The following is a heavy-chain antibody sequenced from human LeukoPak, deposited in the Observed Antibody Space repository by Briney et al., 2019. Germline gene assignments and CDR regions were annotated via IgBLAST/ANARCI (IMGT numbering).Heavy chain of an antibody. CDR3: AKEFHGDFPGY. V-gene: IGHV3-23*01. CDR1: GFTFSSYA. J-gene: IGHJ4*02. Sequence: GGSLRLSCAASGFTFSSYAMSWVRQAPGKGLEWVSAISGSGGSTYYTDFVKGRFTISRDNSKDTLYLQMNSLTAEDTAVYYCAKEFHGDFPGYWGQGTLVTVSS. D-gene: IGHD4-17*01. CDR2: ISGSGGST.